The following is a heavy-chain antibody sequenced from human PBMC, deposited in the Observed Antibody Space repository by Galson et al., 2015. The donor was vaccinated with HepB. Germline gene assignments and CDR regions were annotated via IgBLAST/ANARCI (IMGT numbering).Heavy chain of an antibody. D-gene: IGHD3-22*01. J-gene: IGHJ2*01. CDR1: GFTFSSYS. CDR3: VKETYDSGGWYFDL. Sequence: SLRLSCAAVGFTFSSYSMNWVRQAPGKGLEWLSYIDASGSPIFYADSVKGRFTISRDNVKNSLSLQMNSLRGEGTAVCYCVKETYDSGGWYFDLWDRGTLVTVSS. V-gene: IGHV3-48*01. CDR2: IDASGSPI.